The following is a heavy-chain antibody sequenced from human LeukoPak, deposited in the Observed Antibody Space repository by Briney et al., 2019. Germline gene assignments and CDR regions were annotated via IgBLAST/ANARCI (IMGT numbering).Heavy chain of an antibody. CDR3: AVEAGTLYYYYMDV. CDR2: IYTSGST. V-gene: IGHV4-61*02. CDR1: GGSISSGSYY. Sequence: SETLSLTCTVSGGSISSGSYYWSWIRQPAGKGLEWIGRIYTSGSTNYNPSLKSRVTITVDTSKNQFSLKLSSVTAADTAVYYCAVEAGTLYYYYMDVWGKGTTVTVSS. D-gene: IGHD2-15*01. J-gene: IGHJ6*03.